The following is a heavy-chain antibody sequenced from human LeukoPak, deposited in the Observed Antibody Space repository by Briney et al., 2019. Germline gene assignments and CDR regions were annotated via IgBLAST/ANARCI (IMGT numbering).Heavy chain of an antibody. CDR1: GFTFSSYG. Sequence: GGSLRLSCAASGFTFSSYGMHWVRQAPGKGLEWVAFIRYDGSNKYYADSVKGRFTISRDNSKNTLYLQMNSLRAEDTAVYYCAKDFAIIVVVPAATLDYWGQGTLVTVSS. V-gene: IGHV3-30*02. D-gene: IGHD2-2*01. CDR2: IRYDGSNK. J-gene: IGHJ4*02. CDR3: AKDFAIIVVVPAATLDY.